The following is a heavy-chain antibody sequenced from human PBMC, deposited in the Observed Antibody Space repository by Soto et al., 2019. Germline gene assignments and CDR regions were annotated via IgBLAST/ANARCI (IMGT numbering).Heavy chain of an antibody. CDR2: IYWDDDK. J-gene: IGHJ5*02. Sequence: SGPTLVNPTQTLTLTCTFSGFSLSTSGVGVGWIRQPPGKALEWLALIYWDDDKRYSPFLKSRLTITKDTSKNQVVLTMTNMDPVDTATYYCAHNSVITMVRGVIISWFDPWGQGTLVTVSS. D-gene: IGHD3-10*01. CDR3: AHNSVITMVRGVIISWFDP. V-gene: IGHV2-5*02. CDR1: GFSLSTSGVG.